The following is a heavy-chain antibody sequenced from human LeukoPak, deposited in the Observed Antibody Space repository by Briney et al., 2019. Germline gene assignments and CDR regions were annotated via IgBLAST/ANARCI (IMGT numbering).Heavy chain of an antibody. CDR2: IHSTGST. D-gene: IGHD1-26*01. CDR3: ARQGYTVSYYFLDY. CDR1: GGSVRSYW. Sequence: SETLSLTCDVSGGSVRSYWWGWVRQPAGKGLEWLGRIHSTGSTRFNPSLKSRLTLSIDTSTNQFSLKLTSVTAADTAVYFCARQGYTVSYYFLDYWSQGTLVTVSS. V-gene: IGHV4-4*07. J-gene: IGHJ4*02.